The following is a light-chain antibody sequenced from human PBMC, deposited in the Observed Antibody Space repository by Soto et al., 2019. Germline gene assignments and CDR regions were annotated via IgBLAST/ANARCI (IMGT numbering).Light chain of an antibody. CDR1: NLQTKN. CDR3: QVWDTKSGAV. V-gene: IGLV3-21*02. Sequence: SYELTQPPSVSVAPGQTAIITCGGDNLQTKNVHWYQQRPGQAPVLVIYDDKKRPSGIPERFSGSSSGNLATLTLIRVESRDEADYYCQVWDTKSGAVFGGGTKLTVL. CDR2: DDK. J-gene: IGLJ2*01.